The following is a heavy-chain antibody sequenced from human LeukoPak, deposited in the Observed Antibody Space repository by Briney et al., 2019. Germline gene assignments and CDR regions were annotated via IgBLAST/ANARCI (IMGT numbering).Heavy chain of an antibody. J-gene: IGHJ6*03. CDR2: INPNSGGT. V-gene: IGHV1-2*02. CDR1: GYTFTGYY. D-gene: IGHD5-18*01. CDR3: ARGGYIYGPAYYYYMDV. Sequence: ASVKVSCKASGYTFTGYYMHWVRQAPGQGLEWMGWINPNSGGTNYAQKFQGRVTMTRDTSISAAYMELSRLRSDDTAVYYCARGGYIYGPAYYYYMDVWGKGATVTVSS.